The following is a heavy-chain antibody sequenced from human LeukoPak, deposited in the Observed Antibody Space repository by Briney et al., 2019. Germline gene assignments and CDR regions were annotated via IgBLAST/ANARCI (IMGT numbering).Heavy chain of an antibody. Sequence: GGSLRLSCAASGFTFSSFWMNWARQAPGKGLEWVASINHNGNVNYYVDSVKGRFTISRDNAKNSLYLQMSNLRAKDTAVYFCARGGGLDVWGQGATVTVSS. V-gene: IGHV3-7*03. CDR3: ARGGGLDV. CDR1: GFTFSSFW. CDR2: INHNGNVN. J-gene: IGHJ6*02. D-gene: IGHD3-16*01.